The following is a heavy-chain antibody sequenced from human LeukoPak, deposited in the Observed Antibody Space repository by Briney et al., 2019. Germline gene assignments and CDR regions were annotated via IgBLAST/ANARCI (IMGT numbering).Heavy chain of an antibody. J-gene: IGHJ4*02. CDR3: ASQYPYYYDSSGYYSGPASFDY. CDR2: ISSSSSYI. Sequence: PGGSLRLSCAASGFTFSSYSMNWVRQAPGKGLEWVSSISSSSSYIYYADSVKGRFTISRDNAKNSLYLQMNSLRAEDTAVYYCASQYPYYYDSSGYYSGPASFDYWGQGTLVTVSS. V-gene: IGHV3-21*04. D-gene: IGHD3-22*01. CDR1: GFTFSSYS.